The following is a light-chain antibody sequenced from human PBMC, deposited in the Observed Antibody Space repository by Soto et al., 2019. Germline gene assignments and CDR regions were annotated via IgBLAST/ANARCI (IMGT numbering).Light chain of an antibody. V-gene: IGKV1-12*01. CDR1: QTVNNW. CDR2: ASS. J-gene: IGKJ4*01. CDR3: QQANTFPLT. Sequence: DIQMTQSPSSVSASVGDRVTITCRASQTVNNWLAWYQQKPGKAPKLLIYASSTLQGGVPSRFSGSGSGTDFTLTISNLQPEDFATYFCQQANTFPLTFGGGTKVDIK.